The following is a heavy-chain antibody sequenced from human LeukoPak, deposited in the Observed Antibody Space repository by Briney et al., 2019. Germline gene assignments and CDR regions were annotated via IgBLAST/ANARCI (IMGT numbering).Heavy chain of an antibody. J-gene: IGHJ4*02. CDR2: ISSSSSTI. V-gene: IGHV3-48*01. Sequence: GGSLRLSCAASGFTFSSYSMNWVRQAPGKGLEWVSYISSSSSTIYYADSVKGRFTISRDNAKNSLYLQMDSLRAEDTAVYYCAGVCRTSCDHYWGKGTLVTVSS. CDR3: AGVCRTSCDHY. CDR1: GFTFSSYS. D-gene: IGHD2-2*01.